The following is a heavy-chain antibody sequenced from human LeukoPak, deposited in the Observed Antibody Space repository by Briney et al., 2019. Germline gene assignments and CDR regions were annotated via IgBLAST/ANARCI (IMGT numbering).Heavy chain of an antibody. V-gene: IGHV4-34*01. J-gene: IGHJ4*02. CDR2: INHSGST. D-gene: IGHD3-10*01. Sequence: SETLSLTCAVYGGSFSGYYWSWIRQPPGKGLEWIGEINHSGSTNYNPSLKSRVTISVDTSKNQFSLKLSSVTAADTAVYYCARTAPYYYGSGSYPPFDYWGQGTLVTVSS. CDR3: ARTAPYYYGSGSYPPFDY. CDR1: GGSFSGYY.